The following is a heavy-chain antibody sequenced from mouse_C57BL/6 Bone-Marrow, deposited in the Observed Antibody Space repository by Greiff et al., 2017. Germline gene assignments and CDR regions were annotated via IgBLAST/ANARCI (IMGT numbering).Heavy chain of an antibody. V-gene: IGHV1-55*01. CDR1: GYTFTSYW. Sequence: QVQLQQPGAELVKPGASVKMSCKASGYTFTSYWITWVKQRPGQGLEWIGDIYPGSGSTNYNEKFKSKATLTVDTSSSTAYMQLSSLTSEDSAVYYCVYYYDYDEYAMDYWGQGTSVTVSS. CDR2: IYPGSGST. CDR3: VYYYDYDEYAMDY. D-gene: IGHD2-4*01. J-gene: IGHJ4*01.